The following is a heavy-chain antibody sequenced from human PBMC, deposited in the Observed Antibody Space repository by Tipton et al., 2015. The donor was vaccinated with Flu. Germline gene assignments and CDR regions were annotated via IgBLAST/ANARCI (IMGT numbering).Heavy chain of an antibody. CDR3: ARIDYFHYDMDV. CDR1: GYSIRSSYY. V-gene: IGHV4-38-2*02. Sequence: TLSLTCSVSGYSIRSSYYWGWIRQPPGKGLEWIGSIYRTGSTYYNPSLNSRVIISLDTSKKQVFLKLTSVTAADTAVYYCARIDYFHYDMDVWGPGTTVTVSS. CDR2: IYRTGST. J-gene: IGHJ6*02.